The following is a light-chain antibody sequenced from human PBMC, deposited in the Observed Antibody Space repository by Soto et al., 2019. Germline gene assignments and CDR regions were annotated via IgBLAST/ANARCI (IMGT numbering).Light chain of an antibody. CDR1: SSDVGGYNY. J-gene: IGLJ1*01. CDR3: RSYTSSSTLV. Sequence: QSALTQPASVSESPGQSITISCTGTSSDVGGYNYVSWYQQHPGKAPKFMIYEVSNRPSGVSNRFSGSKSGNTASLTIAGLQAEDEADYYCRSYTSSSTLVFGTGTTLTVL. CDR2: EVS. V-gene: IGLV2-14*01.